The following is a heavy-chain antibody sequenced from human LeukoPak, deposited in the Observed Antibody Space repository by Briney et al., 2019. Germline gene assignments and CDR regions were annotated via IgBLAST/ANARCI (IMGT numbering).Heavy chain of an antibody. Sequence: SVKVSCTASGGTFSSYAISWVRQAPGQGLEWMGGIIPIFGTANYAQKFQGRVTITADESTSTAYMELSSLRSEDTAVYYCARKEAGFGGTIDYWGQGTLVTVSS. CDR1: GGTFSSYA. V-gene: IGHV1-69*01. CDR2: IIPIFGTA. J-gene: IGHJ4*02. D-gene: IGHD3-10*01. CDR3: ARKEAGFGGTIDY.